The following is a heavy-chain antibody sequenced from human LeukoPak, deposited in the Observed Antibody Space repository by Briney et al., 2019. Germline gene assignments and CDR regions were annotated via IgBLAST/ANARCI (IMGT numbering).Heavy chain of an antibody. CDR1: GFTFSTYW. CDR2: IKQGGSEK. V-gene: IGHV3-7*01. Sequence: GGSLRLSCAASGFTFSTYWMSWVRQTPGKGLEWVANIKQGGSEKHYVDSVKGRFTISRDNAKNSLYLQMNSLRAEDTAVYYCARDSRAYSSDWDVDYWGQGTLVTVSS. D-gene: IGHD6-19*01. CDR3: ARDSRAYSSDWDVDY. J-gene: IGHJ4*02.